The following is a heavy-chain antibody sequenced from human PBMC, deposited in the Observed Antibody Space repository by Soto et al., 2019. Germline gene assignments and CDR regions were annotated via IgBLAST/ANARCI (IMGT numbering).Heavy chain of an antibody. V-gene: IGHV3-23*01. CDR3: AKVWYAASIIVGVGT. Sequence: EVQLLESGGGLVQPGGSLRLSCAASGFTFSSYAMTWVRQAPGKGLEWVSAISGSGGSTYYAASVKGRLTISRDNSKNTLYLQMNGLRAEDTAVYYCAKVWYAASIIVGVGTWGQGTLVTVSS. D-gene: IGHD1-26*01. CDR2: ISGSGGST. J-gene: IGHJ4*02. CDR1: GFTFSSYA.